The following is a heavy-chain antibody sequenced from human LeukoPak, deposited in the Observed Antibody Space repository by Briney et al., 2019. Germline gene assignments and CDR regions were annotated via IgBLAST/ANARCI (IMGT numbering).Heavy chain of an antibody. CDR3: ARDRIYHYFDY. V-gene: IGHV3-33*01. J-gene: IGHJ4*02. CDR2: IWYDGSNK. CDR1: GFTFSSYG. Sequence: GGSLRLSCAASGFTFSSYGMHWVRQAPGKGLEWVAVIWYDGSNKYYADSVKGQFTISRDNSKNTLYLQMSSLRAEDTAVYYCARDRIYHYFDYWGQGTLVTVSS. D-gene: IGHD5/OR15-5a*01.